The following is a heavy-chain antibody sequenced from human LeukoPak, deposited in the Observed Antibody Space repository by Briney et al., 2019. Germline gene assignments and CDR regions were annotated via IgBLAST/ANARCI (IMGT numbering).Heavy chain of an antibody. CDR1: EFTFSNSA. V-gene: IGHV3-30-3*01. Sequence: GGSLRLSCAASEFTFSNSAMHWVRQAPGKGLEWVAVISFDGTSKYYADSVKGRFTISRDNSKNTLYLQMNSLRAEDTAVYYCARARIVGATTPPDYWGQGTLVTVSS. CDR3: ARARIVGATTPPDY. D-gene: IGHD1-26*01. CDR2: ISFDGTSK. J-gene: IGHJ4*02.